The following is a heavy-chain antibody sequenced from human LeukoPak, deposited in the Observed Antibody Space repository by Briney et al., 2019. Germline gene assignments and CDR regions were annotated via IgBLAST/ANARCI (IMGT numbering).Heavy chain of an antibody. Sequence: ASVKVSCKASGYTFTSYYMHWVRQAPGQGLEWMGIINPSGGSTSYAQKFQGRVTMTRDMSTSTVYMELSSLRSEDTAVYYCARGLHTRWLKFYYDSSDHHRALDYWGQGTLITVSS. CDR3: ARGLHTRWLKFYYDSSDHHRALDY. D-gene: IGHD3-22*01. V-gene: IGHV1-46*01. CDR1: GYTFTSYY. CDR2: INPSGGST. J-gene: IGHJ4*02.